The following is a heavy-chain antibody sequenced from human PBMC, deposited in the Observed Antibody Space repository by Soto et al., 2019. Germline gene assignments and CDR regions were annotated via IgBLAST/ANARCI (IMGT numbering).Heavy chain of an antibody. V-gene: IGHV3-30-3*01. D-gene: IGHD6-19*01. CDR1: GSTFSSYA. J-gene: IGHJ6*02. CDR2: ISYDGSNK. CDR3: ARDPPYSSGWYVGYYYGMDV. Sequence: GGSLRLSCAASGSTFSSYAMHWVRQAPGKGLEWVAVISYDGSNKYYADSVKGRFTISRDNSKNTLYLQMNSLRAEDTAVYYCARDPPYSSGWYVGYYYGMDVWGQGTTVTVAS.